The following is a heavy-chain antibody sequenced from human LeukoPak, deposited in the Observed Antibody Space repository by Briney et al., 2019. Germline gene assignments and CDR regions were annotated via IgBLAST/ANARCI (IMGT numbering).Heavy chain of an antibody. J-gene: IGHJ4*02. Sequence: ASVKVSCKASGYPFIDYDINWLRLATGQGLEWMGWMNPKSGNTDYAQKFQGRVTFTRNASTSTAFMGLGSLRYEDTAVYYCARAVRIVGANPQLGPFEYYFDLWGQGTLVTVSS. V-gene: IGHV1-8*03. D-gene: IGHD1-26*01. CDR1: GYPFIDYD. CDR3: ARAVRIVGANPQLGPFEYYFDL. CDR2: MNPKSGNT.